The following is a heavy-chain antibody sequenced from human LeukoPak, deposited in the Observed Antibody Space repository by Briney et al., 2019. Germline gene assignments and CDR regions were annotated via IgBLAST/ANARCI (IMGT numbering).Heavy chain of an antibody. V-gene: IGHV1-2*02. CDR1: GYTFTDYY. CDR2: INPNSGGT. Sequence: ASVKVSCKPSGYTFTDYYMHWVRQAPGQGVEWMGWINPNSGGTNYAQNFQGRVTMTRDTSISTAYMELSRLKSDDTAMYYCARDNTDSSGYYYVADYWGQGTLVTVSS. J-gene: IGHJ4*02. CDR3: ARDNTDSSGYYYVADY. D-gene: IGHD3-22*01.